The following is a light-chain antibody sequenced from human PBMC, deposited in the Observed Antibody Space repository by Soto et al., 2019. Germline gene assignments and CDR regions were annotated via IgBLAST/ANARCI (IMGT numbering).Light chain of an antibody. CDR3: AAWDGSLNGRV. J-gene: IGLJ3*02. CDR2: SDN. V-gene: IGLV1-44*01. Sequence: QSVLTQPPLASGTPGQRVTISCSGSSSNIGSNTVNWYQQLPGTAPKLLIYSDNQRPSGVPDRFSGSKSGTSASLAISGLQSEDEADYYCAAWDGSLNGRVFGGGTKLTVL. CDR1: SSNIGSNT.